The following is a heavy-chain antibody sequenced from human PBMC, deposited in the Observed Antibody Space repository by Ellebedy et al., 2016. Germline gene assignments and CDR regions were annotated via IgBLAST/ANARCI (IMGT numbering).Heavy chain of an antibody. CDR2: LYSDGSST. CDR3: ARDFRGYSSSGN. J-gene: IGHJ4*02. CDR1: GFTFSTYW. Sequence: GESLKISCAASGFTFSTYWMHWVRQAPGKGLVWVSRLYSDGSSTNYADSVKGRFTISRDNAKNTLYLQMNSLRAEDTAVYYCARDFRGYSSSGNWGQGTLVTVSS. D-gene: IGHD6-13*01. V-gene: IGHV3-74*01.